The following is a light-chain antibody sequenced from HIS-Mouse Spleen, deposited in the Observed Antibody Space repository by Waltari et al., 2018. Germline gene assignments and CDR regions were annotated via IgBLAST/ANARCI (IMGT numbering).Light chain of an antibody. CDR2: EVS. CDR3: SSYAGSNNFVV. CDR1: SSDVGGYNY. J-gene: IGLJ2*01. Sequence: SALTQPPSASGSPGQSVTISCTGTSSDVGGYNYVSWYPQHPGKAPKLMIYEVSKRPSGVPDRFSGSKSGNTASLTVSGLQAEDEADYYCSSYAGSNNFVVFGGGTKLTVL. V-gene: IGLV2-8*01.